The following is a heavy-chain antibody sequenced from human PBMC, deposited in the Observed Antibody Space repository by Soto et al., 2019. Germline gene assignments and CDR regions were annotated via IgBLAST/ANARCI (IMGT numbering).Heavy chain of an antibody. CDR3: VRGGGALDY. D-gene: IGHD3-16*01. V-gene: IGHV3-7*01. Sequence: EVQLVESGGDLVQPGGSLRLSCAASGFRFSSYWMSWVRQAPGKGLEWLANIRMDGSEKHYVDYVRGRFTISRDNAKNSLYLQMDSLRAEDTAVYYCVRGGGALDYWGQGTLVTVSP. J-gene: IGHJ4*02. CDR2: IRMDGSEK. CDR1: GFRFSSYW.